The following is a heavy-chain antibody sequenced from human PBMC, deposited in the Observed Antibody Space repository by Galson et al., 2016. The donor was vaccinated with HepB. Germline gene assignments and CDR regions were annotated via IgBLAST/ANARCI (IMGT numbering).Heavy chain of an antibody. V-gene: IGHV4-59*12. D-gene: IGHD2/OR15-2a*01. Sequence: SETLSLTCSVSGGSISSYYWNWIRQPPGKGLEWIGYIYYSGSAEYNPSFQSRVTISVDTPKNTLFLTLSSVTAADTALYYCATGTTASTFGSWGQGILVTVSS. CDR3: ATGTTASTFGS. CDR1: GGSISSYY. J-gene: IGHJ5*02. CDR2: IYYSGSA.